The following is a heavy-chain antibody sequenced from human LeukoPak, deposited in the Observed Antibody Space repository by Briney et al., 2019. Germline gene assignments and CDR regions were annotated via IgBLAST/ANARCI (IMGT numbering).Heavy chain of an antibody. CDR2: ISSSSSTI. D-gene: IGHD4-17*01. CDR1: RFTFSSYS. V-gene: IGHV3-48*01. J-gene: IGHJ4*02. CDR3: ARDRGGTTVTYFVDN. Sequence: PGGSLRLSCEASRFTFSSYSMYWVRQAPGKGLEWISYISSSSSTIYSSDSVKGRFTISRDNAKNSMYLQMNSLRVEDTAVYYCARDRGGTTVTYFVDNWGQGTLVTVSS.